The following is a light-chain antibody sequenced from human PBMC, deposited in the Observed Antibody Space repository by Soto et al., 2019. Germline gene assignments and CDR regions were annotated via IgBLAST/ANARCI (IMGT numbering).Light chain of an antibody. CDR3: QQRSNWPPVIT. Sequence: IVLTQSAATLSLYPGERATLSCRASQTFSSHLAWYQQKPGQAPRLLIYDASKRATGIPARFSGRGSGTDFTLTISSLEPEDFAVYYCQQRSNWPPVITFGQGTRLEIK. J-gene: IGKJ5*01. CDR1: QTFSSH. CDR2: DAS. V-gene: IGKV3-11*01.